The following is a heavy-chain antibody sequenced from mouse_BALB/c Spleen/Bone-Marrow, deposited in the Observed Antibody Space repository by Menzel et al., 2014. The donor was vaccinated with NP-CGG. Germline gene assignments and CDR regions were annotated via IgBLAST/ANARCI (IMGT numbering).Heavy chain of an antibody. J-gene: IGHJ4*01. V-gene: IGHV5-17*02. Sequence: EVQVVESGGGLVQPGRSRKLSCAASGFTFSSFGMHWVRQAPEKGLEWVAYISSGSSTIYYADTVKGRFTISRDNPKNTLFLQMTSLRSEDTAMYYCARWGYYYAMDYWGQGTSVTVSS. CDR2: ISSGSSTI. CDR1: GFTFSSFG. CDR3: ARWGYYYAMDY. D-gene: IGHD2-2*01.